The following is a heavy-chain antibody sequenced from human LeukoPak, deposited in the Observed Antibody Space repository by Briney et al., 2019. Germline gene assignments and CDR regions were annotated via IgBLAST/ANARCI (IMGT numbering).Heavy chain of an antibody. D-gene: IGHD2-2*01. V-gene: IGHV1-18*01. CDR3: ARVNYQVVPAAYLFYYYYMDV. Sequence: GASVKVSCKASGYTFTSYGISWVRQAPGQGLEWMGWISAYNGNTNYAQKVQGRVTMTTDTSTSTGYMELRSLRFDDTAVYYCARVNYQVVPAAYLFYYYYMDVWGKGTTVTVSS. CDR1: GYTFTSYG. J-gene: IGHJ6*03. CDR2: ISAYNGNT.